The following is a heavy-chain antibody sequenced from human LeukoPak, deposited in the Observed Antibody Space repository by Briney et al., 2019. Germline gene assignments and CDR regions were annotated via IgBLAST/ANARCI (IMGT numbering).Heavy chain of an antibody. J-gene: IGHJ3*02. CDR3: ASDYLHYYDSSGYYPWAFDI. Sequence: GGSLRLSCAASGFTFSSYSMNLVRQAPGKGLEWVSSISSSRSYIHYADSVKGRFTISRDNAKNSLYLQMNSLRAEDTAVYYCASDYLHYYDSSGYYPWAFDIWGQGTMVTVSS. CDR2: ISSSRSYI. CDR1: GFTFSSYS. V-gene: IGHV3-21*01. D-gene: IGHD3-22*01.